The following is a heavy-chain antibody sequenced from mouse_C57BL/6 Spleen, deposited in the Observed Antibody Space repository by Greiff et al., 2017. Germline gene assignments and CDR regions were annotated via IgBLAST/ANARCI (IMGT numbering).Heavy chain of an antibody. CDR1: GYTFTSYW. D-gene: IGHD1-1*01. CDR2: IDPSDSYT. V-gene: IGHV1-69*01. Sequence: QVQLQQPGAELVMPGASVKLSCKASGYTFTSYWMHWVKQRPGQGLEWIGEIDPSDSYTNYNQKFKGKSTLTVDKSSSTAYMQLSSLTSEDSAVYYCARSGYYGSSYNFDYWGQGNTLTVSS. CDR3: ARSGYYGSSYNFDY. J-gene: IGHJ2*01.